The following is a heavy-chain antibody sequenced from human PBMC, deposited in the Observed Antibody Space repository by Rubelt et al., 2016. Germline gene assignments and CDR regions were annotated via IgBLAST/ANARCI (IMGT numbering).Heavy chain of an antibody. D-gene: IGHD2-15*01. CDR2: NPSGGST. Sequence: NPSGGSTSYAQKFQGRVTMTRDTSTSTVYMELSSLRSDDTAVYYCARDSLLISGYFDLWGRGTLVTVPS. CDR3: ARDSLLISGYFDL. J-gene: IGHJ2*01. V-gene: IGHV1-46*01.